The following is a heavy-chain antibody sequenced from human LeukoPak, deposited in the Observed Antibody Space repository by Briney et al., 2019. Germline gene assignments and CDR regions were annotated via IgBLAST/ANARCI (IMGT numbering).Heavy chain of an antibody. D-gene: IGHD6-19*01. Sequence: SETLSLTCTVSGGSISSSSYYWGWIRQPPGKGLEWIGTIYYSGSTYYNPSLKSRVTISVDTSKNQFSLKLSSVTAADTAVYYCARGGSSGWYEGYYYYYYMDVWGKGTTVTVSS. J-gene: IGHJ6*03. CDR2: IYYSGST. CDR3: ARGGSSGWYEGYYYYYYMDV. V-gene: IGHV4-39*07. CDR1: GGSISSSSYY.